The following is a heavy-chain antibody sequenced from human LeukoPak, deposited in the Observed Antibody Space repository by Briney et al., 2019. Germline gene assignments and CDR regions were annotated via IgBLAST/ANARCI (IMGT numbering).Heavy chain of an antibody. J-gene: IGHJ4*02. D-gene: IGHD3-10*01. V-gene: IGHV1-69*13. CDR1: GGTFSSYA. CDR3: ASVSGSGSYLVY. Sequence: SVKVSCKASGGTFSSYAISWVRQAPGQGLEWMGGIIPIFGTANYAQKFQGRVTITADESTSTAYMELSSLRSEDTAVYYCASVSGSGSYLVYWGQGTLVTVSS. CDR2: IIPIFGTA.